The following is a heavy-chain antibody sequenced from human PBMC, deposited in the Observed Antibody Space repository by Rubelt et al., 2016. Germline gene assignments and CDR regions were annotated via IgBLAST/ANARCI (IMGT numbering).Heavy chain of an antibody. D-gene: IGHD1-26*01. CDR3: ARAGGSYRLDF. J-gene: IGHJ4*02. Sequence: EVQLVESGGGLVQPGGSLRLSCAASGFTLSRYWMYWVRQAPGKGLMWVSRIKSDGSSTTYADFVKGRFTIARDNAKNSLYLQMDSLGAEDSAVYYCARAGGSYRLDFWGQGTLVTVSS. CDR2: IKSDGSST. V-gene: IGHV3-74*02. CDR1: GFTLSRYW.